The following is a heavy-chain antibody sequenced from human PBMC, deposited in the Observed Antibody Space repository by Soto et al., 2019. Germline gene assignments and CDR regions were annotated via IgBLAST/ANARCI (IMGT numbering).Heavy chain of an antibody. V-gene: IGHV3-23*04. CDR3: AKADGEQWLIPHLDN. Sequence: EVLLVESGGGLVQPGGSLRLSCAASGFSFKKSAMAWVRQAPGEGLEWVSGISCCGGSTSYADSVKGRFSVARDDSKNTLSLQLNSLRVEDTARYYCAKADGEQWLIPHLDNWGQGTLVTVS. J-gene: IGHJ4*02. CDR1: GFSFKKSA. CDR2: ISCCGGST. D-gene: IGHD6-19*01.